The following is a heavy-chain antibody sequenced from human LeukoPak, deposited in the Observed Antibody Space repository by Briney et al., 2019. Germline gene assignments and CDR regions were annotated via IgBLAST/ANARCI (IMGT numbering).Heavy chain of an antibody. Sequence: GGSLRLSCAASGFTFSSYAMSSVRQAPGKGLEWVSASSGSGSSTYYADSVKGRFTISRDNSKNTLYLQMNSRRAEDTAVYYCAKDKQWLNYFDYWGQGTLVTVSS. CDR3: AKDKQWLNYFDY. J-gene: IGHJ4*02. V-gene: IGHV3-23*01. D-gene: IGHD6-19*01. CDR2: SSGSGSST. CDR1: GFTFSSYA.